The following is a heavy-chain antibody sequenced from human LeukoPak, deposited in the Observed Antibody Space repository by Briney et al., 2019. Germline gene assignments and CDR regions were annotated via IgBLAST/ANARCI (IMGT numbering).Heavy chain of an antibody. CDR2: TYYRSKWYN. V-gene: IGHV6-1*01. Sequence: SQTLSLTCAISGDSVSSKSAAWNWIRQSSSRGLEWLGRTYYRSKWYNDYAVSVKSRITINPDTSKNQFSLQLNSVTPEDTAVYYCATESGLAVAGFDSWGQGTLVTVSS. CDR1: GDSVSSKSAA. CDR3: ATESGLAVAGFDS. D-gene: IGHD6-19*01. J-gene: IGHJ4*02.